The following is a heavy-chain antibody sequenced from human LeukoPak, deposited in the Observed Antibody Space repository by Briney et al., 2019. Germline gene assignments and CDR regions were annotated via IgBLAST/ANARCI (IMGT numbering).Heavy chain of an antibody. CDR1: GYSFTSYW. CDR2: IYPGDSDT. V-gene: IGHV5-51*01. D-gene: IGHD5-24*01. Sequence: GESLKISCKGSGYSFTSYWIAWVRQMPGKGLEWMGIIYPGDSDTTYSPSFQGQVTISADKSISTAYLQWSSLKASDTAMYYCARQRWLQLYYFDYWGQGTLVTVSS. CDR3: ARQRWLQLYYFDY. J-gene: IGHJ4*02.